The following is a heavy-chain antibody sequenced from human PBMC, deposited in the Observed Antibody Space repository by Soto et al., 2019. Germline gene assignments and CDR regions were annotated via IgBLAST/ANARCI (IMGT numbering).Heavy chain of an antibody. D-gene: IGHD2-15*01. Sequence: GESLKISCKGSGYSFTSYWIGWVRQMPGKGLEWMGIIYPGDSDTRYSPSFQGQVTISADKSISTAYLQWSSLKASDTAMYYCERLGVKDATQGDYYYGMDVWGQGTTVTVSS. V-gene: IGHV5-51*01. CDR1: GYSFTSYW. CDR3: ERLGVKDATQGDYYYGMDV. J-gene: IGHJ6*02. CDR2: IYPGDSDT.